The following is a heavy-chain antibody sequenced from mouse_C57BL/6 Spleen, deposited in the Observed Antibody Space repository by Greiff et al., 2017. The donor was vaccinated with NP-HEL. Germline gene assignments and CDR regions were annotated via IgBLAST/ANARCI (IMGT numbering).Heavy chain of an antibody. CDR3: TKIYDGYYAYFDY. D-gene: IGHD2-3*01. J-gene: IGHJ2*01. CDR2: IDPETGGT. V-gene: IGHV1-15*01. CDR1: GYTFTDYE. Sequence: VQLQQSGAELVRPGASVTLSCKASGYTFTDYEMHWVKQTPVHGLEWIGAIDPETGGTAYNQKFKGKAILTADKASSTAYMELRSLTAEDSAFYYCTKIYDGYYAYFDYWGQGTTLTVSS.